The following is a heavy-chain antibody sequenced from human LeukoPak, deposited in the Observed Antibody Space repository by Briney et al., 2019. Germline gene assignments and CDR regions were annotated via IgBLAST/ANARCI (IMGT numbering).Heavy chain of an antibody. J-gene: IGHJ3*02. D-gene: IGHD4-17*01. CDR1: GYSISSGYY. CDR2: IYHSGST. V-gene: IGHV4-38-2*01. Sequence: PSETLSLTCAVSGYSISSGYYWGWIRQPPGKGLEWIGSIYHSGSTYYNPSLKSRVTISVDTSKNQFSLKLSSVTAADTAVYYCARVSPEGDGDYGAFDIWGQGTMVTVSS. CDR3: ARVSPEGDGDYGAFDI.